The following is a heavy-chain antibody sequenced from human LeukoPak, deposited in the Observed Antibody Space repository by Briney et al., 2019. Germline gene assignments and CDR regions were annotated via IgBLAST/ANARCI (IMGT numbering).Heavy chain of an antibody. D-gene: IGHD2/OR15-2a*01. CDR1: GFSFNSYT. V-gene: IGHV3-21*01. J-gene: IGHJ6*02. Sequence: GGSLRLSCLASGFSFNSYTMNWVREAPGKGLEWVSTISPVSSYTWYAESVKGRFTISRDNPKNPLYLQTDSLRAEDTAVYYCVRDVSRRIGMDVWGQGTTVTVSS. CDR2: ISPVSSYT. CDR3: VRDVSRRIGMDV.